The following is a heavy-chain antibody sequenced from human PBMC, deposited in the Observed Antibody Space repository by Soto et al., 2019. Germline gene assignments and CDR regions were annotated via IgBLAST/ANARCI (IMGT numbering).Heavy chain of an antibody. CDR3: ARGLVVDKLYFDY. D-gene: IGHD2-2*01. V-gene: IGHV4-31*03. CDR2: IYYSGST. CDR1: GGSISSGGYY. Sequence: SETLSLTCTVSGGSISSGGYYWSWIRQHPGKGLEWIGYIYYSGSTYYNPSLKSRVTISVDTSKNQFSLKLSSVTAADTAVYYCARGLVVDKLYFDYWGQGTLVTVSS. J-gene: IGHJ4*02.